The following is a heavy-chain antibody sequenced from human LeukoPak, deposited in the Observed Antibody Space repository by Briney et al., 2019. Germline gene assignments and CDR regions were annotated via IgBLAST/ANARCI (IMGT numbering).Heavy chain of an antibody. D-gene: IGHD6-13*01. Sequence: SETLSLTCAVYGGSFSGYYWSWIRQPPGKGLEWIGEINHSGSTNYNLSLKSRVTISVDTSKNQFSLKLSSVTAADTAVYYCARGGELPGIAAAGTIRGFDPWGQGTLVTVSS. CDR2: INHSGST. J-gene: IGHJ5*02. CDR3: ARGGELPGIAAAGTIRGFDP. CDR1: GGSFSGYY. V-gene: IGHV4-34*01.